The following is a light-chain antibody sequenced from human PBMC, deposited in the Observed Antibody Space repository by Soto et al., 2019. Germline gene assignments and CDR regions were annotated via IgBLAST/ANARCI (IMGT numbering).Light chain of an antibody. J-gene: IGKJ4*01. CDR2: DAS. Sequence: QMTQSTSSLSSSVGDRVTITFQASQDITNYLNWYQQKPGKAPKLLIYDASTLETGVPSRFSGSGSGTDFTFTISSLQPEDIATYYCQQFDNLPLTFAGGAKVDIK. V-gene: IGKV1-33*01. CDR1: QDITNY. CDR3: QQFDNLPLT.